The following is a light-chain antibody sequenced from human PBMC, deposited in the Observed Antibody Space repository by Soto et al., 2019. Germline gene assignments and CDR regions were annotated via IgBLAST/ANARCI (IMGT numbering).Light chain of an antibody. CDR3: QQFGTSPYT. V-gene: IGKV3-20*01. Sequence: EILLTQSPGTLSLSPGDRATLSCRASQTVSNIYLVWYQQRPGQAPRLLIYETSIRASGLPDRFSGSGSGTDFTLTISRLEPEDFAVYWCQQFGTSPYTFGQGTKVEIK. CDR1: QTVSNIY. J-gene: IGKJ2*01. CDR2: ETS.